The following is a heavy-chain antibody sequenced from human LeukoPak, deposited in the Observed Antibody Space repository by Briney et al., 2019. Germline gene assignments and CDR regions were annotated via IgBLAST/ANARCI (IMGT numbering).Heavy chain of an antibody. CDR3: ARDLYSGSYYFDY. Sequence: QTGGSLRLSCSVSAFTFNTFDNFAMNWVRQAPGKGLEWVAAISESGASTYYAASVKGRFTISRDNAKNSLYLQMNSLRAEDTAVYYCARDLYSGSYYFDYWGQGTLVSVSS. D-gene: IGHD1-26*01. CDR2: ISESGAST. V-gene: IGHV3-23*01. J-gene: IGHJ4*02. CDR1: AFTFNTFDNFA.